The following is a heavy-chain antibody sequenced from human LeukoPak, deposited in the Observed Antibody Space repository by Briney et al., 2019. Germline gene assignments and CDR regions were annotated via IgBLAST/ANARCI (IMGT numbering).Heavy chain of an antibody. CDR1: GFTFSDYS. CDR3: ARGPFSSSWSEFDY. CDR2: ISGDSRYM. D-gene: IGHD6-13*01. V-gene: IGHV3-21*06. J-gene: IGHJ4*02. Sequence: GGSLTLSCAASGFTFSDYSLNWVRQAPGKGLEWVSCISGDSRYMYYADSLKGRSTISRDNAQNSLYLHMNNLRAEDTAVYYCARGPFSSSWSEFDYWGQGTLVTVSS.